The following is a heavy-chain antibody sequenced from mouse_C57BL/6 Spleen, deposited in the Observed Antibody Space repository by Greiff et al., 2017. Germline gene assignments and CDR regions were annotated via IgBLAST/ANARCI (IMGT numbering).Heavy chain of an antibody. CDR1: GFTFSSYA. Sequence: DVKLVESGGGLVKPGGSLKLSCAASGFTFSSYAMSWVRQTPEKRLEWVATICDGGSYTYYPDNVKGRFTISRDNTKNNLYLQMSHLKSEDTAMYYCGRDEEGGSFGYWGQGTTLTVSS. CDR3: GRDEEGGSFGY. J-gene: IGHJ2*01. V-gene: IGHV5-4*01. CDR2: ICDGGSYT.